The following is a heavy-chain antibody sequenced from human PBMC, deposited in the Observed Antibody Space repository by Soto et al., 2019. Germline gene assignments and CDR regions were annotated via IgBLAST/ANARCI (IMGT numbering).Heavy chain of an antibody. J-gene: IGHJ3*02. Sequence: ASVKVSCKASGYTFTSYDINWVRQATGQWLEWMGWMNPNSGNTGYAQKFQGRVTMTRNTSISTAYMELSSLRSEDTAVYYCARGLGKDFWSGYSQPDAFDIWGQGTMVTVSS. CDR2: MNPNSGNT. V-gene: IGHV1-8*01. CDR1: GYTFTSYD. CDR3: ARGLGKDFWSGYSQPDAFDI. D-gene: IGHD3-3*01.